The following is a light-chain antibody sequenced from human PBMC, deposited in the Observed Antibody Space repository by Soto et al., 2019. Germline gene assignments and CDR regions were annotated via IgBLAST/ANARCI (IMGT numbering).Light chain of an antibody. CDR3: QSYDSSLSGYVV. J-gene: IGLJ2*01. CDR1: NSNIGSNP. Sequence: QSVLTQPPSASGTPGQRVTISCSGSNSNIGSNPVHWYQQFPGTAPKVLIYGNSNRPSGVPDRFSGSKSGTSASLAITGLQAEDEADYYCQSYDSSLSGYVVFGGGTKVTVL. V-gene: IGLV1-40*01. CDR2: GNS.